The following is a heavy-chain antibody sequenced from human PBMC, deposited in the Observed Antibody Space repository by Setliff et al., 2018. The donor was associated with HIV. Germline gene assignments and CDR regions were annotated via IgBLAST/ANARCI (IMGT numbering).Heavy chain of an antibody. D-gene: IGHD3-9*01. CDR2: INTNTGKP. Sequence: ASVKVSCKASGYTFRSYGINWVRQAPGQGLEWMGWINTNTGKPTYAQGFTGRYVFSLDTSVSAAYLQINSLKAEDSAVYYCASFSGCIDWSTHNWFDPWDQGTLVTVSS. CDR3: ASFSGCIDWSTHNWFDP. CDR1: GYTFRSYG. J-gene: IGHJ5*02. V-gene: IGHV7-4-1*02.